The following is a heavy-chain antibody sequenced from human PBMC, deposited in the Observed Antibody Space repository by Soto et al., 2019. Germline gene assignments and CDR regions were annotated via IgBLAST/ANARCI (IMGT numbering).Heavy chain of an antibody. V-gene: IGHV3-23*01. CDR1: GFTFSSYA. Sequence: GGSLRLSCAASGFTFSSYAMSWVRQAPGKGLEWVSAISGSGGSTYYADSVKGRFTISRDNSKKTLYLQMNSLRAEDTAVYYCANGRGKLTRNTLAAAGNLPQDVWGQGTTVTVSS. CDR3: ANGRGKLTRNTLAAAGNLPQDV. CDR2: ISGSGGST. D-gene: IGHD6-13*01. J-gene: IGHJ6*02.